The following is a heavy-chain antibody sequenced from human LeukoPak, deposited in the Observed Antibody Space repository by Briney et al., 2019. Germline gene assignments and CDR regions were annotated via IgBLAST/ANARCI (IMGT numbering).Heavy chain of an antibody. CDR3: ARGGDYGDYTFDY. CDR1: GGTFSSYA. Sequence: SVKVSCKASGGTFSSYAISWVRQAPGQGLEWMGRIIPILGIANYAQKFQGRVTITADKSTSTAYMELNSLRSEDTAVYYCARGGDYGDYTFDYWGQGTLVTVSS. J-gene: IGHJ4*02. D-gene: IGHD4-17*01. V-gene: IGHV1-69*04. CDR2: IIPILGIA.